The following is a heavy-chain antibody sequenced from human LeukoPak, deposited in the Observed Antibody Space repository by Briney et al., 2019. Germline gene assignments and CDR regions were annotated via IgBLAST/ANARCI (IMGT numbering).Heavy chain of an antibody. CDR2: IQKDGRQK. CDR3: ARWDHMITFGGVIVIPPAHYFDY. J-gene: IGHJ4*02. V-gene: IGHV3-7*03. CDR1: RLILSDYC. D-gene: IGHD3-16*02. Sequence: GESLSPASALYRLILSDYCMSWVSPAPGKGREWVAKIQKDGRQKSYVDSMKGRFSLSRDKAKHSLYMQMNSLRAEDTALYYCARWDHMITFGGVIVIPPAHYFDYWGQGTLVTVSS.